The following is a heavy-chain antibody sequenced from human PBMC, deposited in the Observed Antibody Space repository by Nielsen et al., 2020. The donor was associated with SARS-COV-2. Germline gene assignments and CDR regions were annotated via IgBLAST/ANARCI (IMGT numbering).Heavy chain of an antibody. CDR1: GGSISSGGYY. V-gene: IGHV3-11*05. CDR2: ISFSGSET. CDR3: ARDKGDYGSEAAGMDV. D-gene: IGHD4-17*01. J-gene: IGHJ6*02. Sequence: LSLTCTVSGGSISSGGYYWSWIRQHPGKGLEWVSYISFSGSETDYADSVRGRITIFRDNATNSVSLQMNSLRPEDTAVYYCARDKGDYGSEAAGMDVWGQGTTVTVSS.